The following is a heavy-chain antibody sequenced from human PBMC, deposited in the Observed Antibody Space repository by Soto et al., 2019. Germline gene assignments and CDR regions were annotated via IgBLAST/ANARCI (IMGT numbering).Heavy chain of an antibody. Sequence: QLQLQESGPGLVKPSETLSLTCTVSGGSISSSSYYWGWIRQPPGKGLEWIGSIHYSGSTYYNPSLKSRVTISVDTSKNQFSLKLRSLTAADTTVYYCARHEGWSYGYSGYWGQGTLVTVSS. J-gene: IGHJ4*02. V-gene: IGHV4-39*01. CDR2: IHYSGST. CDR1: GGSISSSSYY. D-gene: IGHD3-16*01. CDR3: ARHEGWSYGYSGY.